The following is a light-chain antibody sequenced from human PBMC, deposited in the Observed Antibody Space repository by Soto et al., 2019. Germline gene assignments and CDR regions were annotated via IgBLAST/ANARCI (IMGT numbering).Light chain of an antibody. CDR3: HLYGSERT. Sequence: ELLVKHSPGTLSFSPVEIATLSFRASQSVSSSHLAWYQHKPGQAPRLLIYGGSTRATGIPDRFSGRGSETDFTLTISGLETEDFAVYYCHLYGSERTFGQGTKVDIK. V-gene: IGKV3-20*01. CDR2: GGS. J-gene: IGKJ1*01. CDR1: QSVSSSH.